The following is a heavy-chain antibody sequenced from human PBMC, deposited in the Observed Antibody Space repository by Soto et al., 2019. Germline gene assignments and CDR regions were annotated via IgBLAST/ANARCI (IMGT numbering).Heavy chain of an antibody. J-gene: IGHJ6*02. CDR2: IIPIFNTP. Sequence: QVQLVQSGAEVKKPGSSVKVSCKASGGTFSSYGITWVRQAPGQGLEWMGGIIPIFNTPDYARKFQGRVTIPADKSTSTAYMELSSLRSEDTAVYYCATIAGRPENYYYGMDVWGQGTTVTVSS. CDR3: ATIAGRPENYYYGMDV. D-gene: IGHD6-6*01. CDR1: GGTFSSYG. V-gene: IGHV1-69*06.